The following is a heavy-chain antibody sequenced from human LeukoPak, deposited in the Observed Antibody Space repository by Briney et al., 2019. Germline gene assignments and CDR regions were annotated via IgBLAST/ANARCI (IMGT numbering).Heavy chain of an antibody. CDR1: GFTFSSYW. Sequence: GGSLRLSCAASGFTFSSYWMSWVRQAPGKGLEWVANIKQDGSENYYVDSVKGRFTISRDNAKNSMYLQMNSPRAEDTAVYYCARGVRRIVVVPAALGGDYWGQGTLVTVSS. CDR2: IKQDGSEN. D-gene: IGHD2-2*01. J-gene: IGHJ4*02. V-gene: IGHV3-7*01. CDR3: ARGVRRIVVVPAALGGDY.